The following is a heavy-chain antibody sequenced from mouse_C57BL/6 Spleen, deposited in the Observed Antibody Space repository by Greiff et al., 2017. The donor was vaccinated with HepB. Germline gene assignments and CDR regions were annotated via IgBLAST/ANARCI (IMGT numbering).Heavy chain of an antibody. D-gene: IGHD1-1*01. CDR3: ARRDGSSYGYFDV. CDR2: ISSGGSYT. Sequence: EVQGVESGGDLVKPGGSLKLSCAASGFTFSSYGMSWVRQTPDKRLEWVATISSGGSYTYYPDSVKGRFTISRDNAKNTLYLQMSSLKSEDTAMYYCARRDGSSYGYFDVWGTGTTVTVSS. V-gene: IGHV5-6*01. CDR1: GFTFSSYG. J-gene: IGHJ1*03.